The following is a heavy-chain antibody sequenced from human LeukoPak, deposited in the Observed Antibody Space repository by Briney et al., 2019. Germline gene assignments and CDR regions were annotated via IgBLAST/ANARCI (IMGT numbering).Heavy chain of an antibody. CDR1: GFNFGSYA. CDR2: ISYDGGYQ. D-gene: IGHD3-16*02. CDR3: ATESSLSN. Sequence: SGRSLRLSCAASGFNFGSYAMDWVRQAPGKGLEWVGDISYDGGYQSYAVSVRGRFTISRDNSKNTLFLQMNSLRPEDAAVYYCATESSLSNWGHGTLVTVSS. V-gene: IGHV3-30*03. J-gene: IGHJ4*01.